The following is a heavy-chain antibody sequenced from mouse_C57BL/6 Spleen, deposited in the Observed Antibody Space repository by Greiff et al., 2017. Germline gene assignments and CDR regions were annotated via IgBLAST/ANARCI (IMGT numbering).Heavy chain of an antibody. CDR1: GYAFSSSW. CDR3: ARSGDYDCDLDY. V-gene: IGHV1-82*01. CDR2: IYPGDGDT. J-gene: IGHJ2*01. Sequence: VQLQQSGPELVKPGASVKISCKASGYAFSSSWMNWVKQRPGKGLEWIGRIYPGDGDTNYNGKFKGKATLTADKSSSTAYMQLSSLTSEDSAVYCCARSGDYDCDLDYWGQGTTLTVAS. D-gene: IGHD2-4*01.